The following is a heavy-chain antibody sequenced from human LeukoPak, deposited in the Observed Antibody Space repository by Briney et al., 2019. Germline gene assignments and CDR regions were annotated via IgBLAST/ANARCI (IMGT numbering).Heavy chain of an antibody. D-gene: IGHD3-22*01. Sequence: SDTLSLTCTVSGCSNSSYYGSWMRQPAGKALEGIGRIHTSGSTNYNPSLKSRVPMSVDTSKNQFSLKLSSVTAADTAMYYCARERDYYDSGGYYYSNLWFDPRGQGTMVTVSS. CDR2: IHTSGST. J-gene: IGHJ5*02. CDR3: ARERDYYDSGGYYYSNLWFDP. CDR1: GCSNSSYY. V-gene: IGHV4-4*07.